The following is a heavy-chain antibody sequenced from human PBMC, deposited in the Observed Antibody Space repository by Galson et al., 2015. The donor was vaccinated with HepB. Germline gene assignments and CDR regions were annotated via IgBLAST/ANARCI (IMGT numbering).Heavy chain of an antibody. CDR1: GFTFSSYA. D-gene: IGHD3-22*01. V-gene: IGHV3-23*01. CDR3: ARVGRYYYDSSGSYAEYFQH. Sequence: SLRLSCAASGFTFSSYAMSWVRQAPGKGLEWVSAISGSGGSTYYADYVKGRFTISRDNSKNTLYLQMNSLRAEDTAVYYCARVGRYYYDSSGSYAEYFQHWGQGTLVTVSS. J-gene: IGHJ1*01. CDR2: ISGSGGST.